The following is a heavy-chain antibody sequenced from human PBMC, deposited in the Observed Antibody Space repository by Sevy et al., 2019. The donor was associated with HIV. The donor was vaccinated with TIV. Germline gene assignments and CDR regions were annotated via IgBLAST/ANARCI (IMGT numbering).Heavy chain of an antibody. CDR1: GFTFGDYA. D-gene: IGHD3-22*01. J-gene: IGHJ4*02. V-gene: IGHV3-49*03. CDR2: IRSKDYGGAT. Sequence: GGSLRLSCTGSGFTFGDYAMSWFRQAPGMGLEWVGFIRSKDYGGATEYARSVKGRFTISRDDSKSIADLQMNSLKTEDTAVYYCTWSYYYDSSCYSDYWGQGTLATVSS. CDR3: TWSYYYDSSCYSDY.